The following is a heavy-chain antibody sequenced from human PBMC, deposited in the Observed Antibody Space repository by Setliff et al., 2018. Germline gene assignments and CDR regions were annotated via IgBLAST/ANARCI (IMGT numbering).Heavy chain of an antibody. CDR3: ARVSGFLYVDV. CDR2: VYYSGTA. CDR1: DGSLSTYY. V-gene: IGHV4-59*08. J-gene: IGHJ6*03. Sequence: SETLSLTCTVSDGSLSTYYWSWIRQPPGKGLEFIGYVYYSGTAYYNPSLKSRLYMSVDTSKNQFTLKVISVTAADTAVYYCARVSGFLYVDVWGKGTTVTVSS. D-gene: IGHD3-3*01.